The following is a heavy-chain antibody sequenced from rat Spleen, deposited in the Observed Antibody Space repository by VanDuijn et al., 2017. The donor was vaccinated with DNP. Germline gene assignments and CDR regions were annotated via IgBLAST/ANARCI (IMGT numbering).Heavy chain of an antibody. CDR1: GFIFSNYW. Sequence: EVQLVESGGGLVQPGRSLKLSCVASGFIFSNYWMTWIRQAPKKGLEWVASISYEGSSTYYGDSVKGRFTISRDNAKSTLYLQMNSLRSEDTATYYCARKSTRVSDYWGQGVMVTVSS. D-gene: IGHD1-4*01. V-gene: IGHV5-22*01. CDR3: ARKSTRVSDY. J-gene: IGHJ2*01. CDR2: ISYEGSST.